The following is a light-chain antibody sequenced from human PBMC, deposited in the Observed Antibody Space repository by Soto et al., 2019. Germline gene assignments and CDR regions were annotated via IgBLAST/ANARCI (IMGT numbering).Light chain of an antibody. CDR3: CSYAGSSTWV. Sequence: QSVLTQPASVSGSPGQSITISCTGTSSDVGSYNLVSWYQQHPDKAPKLMIYKGSKRPSGVSNRFSGSKSGNTASLTISGLQAEDEADYYCCSYAGSSTWVFGGGTKVTVL. V-gene: IGLV2-23*01. CDR2: KGS. J-gene: IGLJ3*02. CDR1: SSDVGSYNL.